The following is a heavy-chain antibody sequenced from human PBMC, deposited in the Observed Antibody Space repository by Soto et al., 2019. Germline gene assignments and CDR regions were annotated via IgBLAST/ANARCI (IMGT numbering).Heavy chain of an antibody. CDR3: ARVGRLVLRFLEWLPMAWFDP. Sequence: PSETLSLTCTVSGGSISSGDYYWSWIRQPPGKGLEWIGYIYYSGSTYYNPSLKSRVTISVDTSKNQFSLKLSSVTAADTAVYYCARVGRLVLRFLEWLPMAWFDPWGQGTLVTVS. J-gene: IGHJ5*02. V-gene: IGHV4-30-4*01. CDR1: GGSISSGDYY. CDR2: IYYSGST. D-gene: IGHD3-3*01.